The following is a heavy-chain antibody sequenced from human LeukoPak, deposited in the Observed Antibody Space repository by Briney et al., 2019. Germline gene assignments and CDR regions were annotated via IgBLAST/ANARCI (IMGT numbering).Heavy chain of an antibody. CDR1: GFTFSSYA. J-gene: IGHJ5*02. Sequence: GGSLRLSCAASGFTFSSYAMSWVRQAPGKGLEWVSAIRGSASDTPGGAGTYYADSVKGRFTISIDNSKMTGFVKSNSLRAEDTAVYYCAKSPFNWGSPGSGWFDPWGQGTLVTVSS. CDR2: IRGSASDTPGGAGT. CDR3: AKSPFNWGSPGSGWFDP. V-gene: IGHV3-23*01. D-gene: IGHD7-27*01.